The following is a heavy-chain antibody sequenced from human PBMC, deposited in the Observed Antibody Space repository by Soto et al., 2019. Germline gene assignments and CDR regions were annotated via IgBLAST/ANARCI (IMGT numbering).Heavy chain of an antibody. J-gene: IGHJ3*02. CDR3: ARVRYCSGGSCYKDAFDI. D-gene: IGHD2-15*01. CDR2: ISAYNGNT. CDR1: GYTFTSYG. V-gene: IGHV1-18*01. Sequence: ASVKVSCKASGYTFTSYGISWVRQAPGQGLEWMGWISAYNGNTNYAQKLQGRVTMTTDTSTSTAYMELRSLRSDDTAVFYCARVRYCSGGSCYKDAFDIWGQGTMVTVSS.